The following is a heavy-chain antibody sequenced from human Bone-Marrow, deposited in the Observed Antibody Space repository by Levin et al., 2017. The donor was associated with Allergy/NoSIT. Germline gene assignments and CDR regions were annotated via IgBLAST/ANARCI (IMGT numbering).Heavy chain of an antibody. Sequence: PSETLSLTCAVYGGSFSGYYWSWIRQPPGKGLEWIGEINHSGSTNYNPSLKSRVTISVDTSKNQFSLKLSSVTAADTAVYYCARVEILVVVPAAINWFDPWGQGTLVTVSS. V-gene: IGHV4-34*01. J-gene: IGHJ5*02. CDR2: INHSGST. CDR1: GGSFSGYY. CDR3: ARVEILVVVPAAINWFDP. D-gene: IGHD2-2*02.